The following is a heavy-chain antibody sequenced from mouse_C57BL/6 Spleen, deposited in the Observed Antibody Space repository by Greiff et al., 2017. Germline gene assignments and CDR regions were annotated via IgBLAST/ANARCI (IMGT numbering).Heavy chain of an antibody. J-gene: IGHJ1*03. V-gene: IGHV10-1*01. Sequence: EVKLMESGGGLVQPKGSLKLSCAASGFSFNTYAMNWVRQAPGKGLEWVARIRSKSNNYATYYADSVKDRFTISRDDSESMLYLQMNNLKTEDTAMYYCVRHYYGSSYFDVWGTGTTVTVSS. CDR3: VRHYYGSSYFDV. D-gene: IGHD1-1*01. CDR1: GFSFNTYA. CDR2: IRSKSNNYAT.